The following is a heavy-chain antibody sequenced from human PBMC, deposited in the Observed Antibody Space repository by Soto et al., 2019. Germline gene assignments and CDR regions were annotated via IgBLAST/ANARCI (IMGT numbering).Heavy chain of an antibody. Sequence: GESLKISCKGSGYSFTSYWIGWVHQMPGKGLEWMGIIYPGDSDTRYSPSFQGQVTISADKSISTAYLQWSSLKASDTAMYYCARPVGATTEPLGAFDIWGQATMVTLSS. J-gene: IGHJ3*02. CDR1: GYSFTSYW. CDR2: IYPGDSDT. D-gene: IGHD1-26*01. CDR3: ARPVGATTEPLGAFDI. V-gene: IGHV5-51*07.